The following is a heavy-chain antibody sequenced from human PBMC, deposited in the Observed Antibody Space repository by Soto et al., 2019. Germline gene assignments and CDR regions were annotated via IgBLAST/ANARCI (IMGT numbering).Heavy chain of an antibody. Sequence: SETLSLTCTVSGGSISSYYWSWIRQPPGKGLEWIGYIYYSGSTNYNPSLKSRVTISVDTSKNQFSLKLSSVTAADTAVYYCARVGNWWYGGYYYYMDVWGKGTTVTVSS. CDR2: IYYSGST. CDR1: GGSISSYY. V-gene: IGHV4-59*01. D-gene: IGHD2-15*01. J-gene: IGHJ6*03. CDR3: ARVGNWWYGGYYYYMDV.